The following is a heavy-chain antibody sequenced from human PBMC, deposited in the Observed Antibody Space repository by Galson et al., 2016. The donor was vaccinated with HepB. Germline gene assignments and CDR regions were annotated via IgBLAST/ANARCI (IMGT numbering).Heavy chain of an antibody. J-gene: IGHJ4*02. CDR3: AGFDLGDCGRAGCSSD. Sequence: SLRLSCAASRFTFSDNYMKWVRQAPGKGLEWIGEIYHSGSTNYNPSLKSRVTISVDKSRNQFSLNLSSVTAADTAVYYCAGFDLGDCGRAGCSSDWGQGTLVTVSS. CDR2: IYHSGST. D-gene: IGHD2-15*01. CDR1: RFTFSDNY. V-gene: IGHV4-4*02.